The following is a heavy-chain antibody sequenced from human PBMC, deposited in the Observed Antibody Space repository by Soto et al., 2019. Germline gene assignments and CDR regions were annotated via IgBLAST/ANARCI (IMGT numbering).Heavy chain of an antibody. CDR3: ARDNGFGESDV. Sequence: QVQLVQSGAEVKKPGASVKVSCKASGYSFTSYGISWVRQAPGQGLAWMGWISAYNGNTNYAQKLQGRVTMTTDTATSTDYMELRRLRSDVTAVYYCARDNGFGESDVWGQGTTVTVSS. CDR1: GYSFTSYG. D-gene: IGHD3-10*01. J-gene: IGHJ6*02. V-gene: IGHV1-18*01. CDR2: ISAYNGNT.